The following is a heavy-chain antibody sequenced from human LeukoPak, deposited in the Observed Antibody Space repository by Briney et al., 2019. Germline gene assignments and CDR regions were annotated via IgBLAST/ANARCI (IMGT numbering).Heavy chain of an antibody. CDR2: IYYSGST. J-gene: IGHJ4*02. CDR3: ASLAREWELSIGLDY. V-gene: IGHV4-39*01. Sequence: KSSETLSLTCTVSGGSISSSSYYWGWIRQPPGKGLEWIGSIYYSGSTYYNPSLKSRVTISVDTSKNQFSLKLSSVTAADTAVYYCASLAREWELSIGLDYWGQGTLVTVSS. CDR1: GGSISSSSYY. D-gene: IGHD1-26*01.